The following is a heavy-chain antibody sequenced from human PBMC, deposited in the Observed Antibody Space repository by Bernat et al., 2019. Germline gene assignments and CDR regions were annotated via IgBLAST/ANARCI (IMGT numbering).Heavy chain of an antibody. CDR2: TRNKANSYTT. CDR1: GFTFSDHY. Sequence: EVQLVESGGGLVQPGGSLRLSCAASGFTFSDHYMDWVRQAPGKGLEWVGRTRNKANSYTTEYAASVKGRFTISRDDSKNSLYLQMNSLKTEDTAVYYCARDMGQHYYGSGFDYWGQGTLVTVSS. J-gene: IGHJ4*02. V-gene: IGHV3-72*01. CDR3: ARDMGQHYYGSGFDY. D-gene: IGHD3-10*01.